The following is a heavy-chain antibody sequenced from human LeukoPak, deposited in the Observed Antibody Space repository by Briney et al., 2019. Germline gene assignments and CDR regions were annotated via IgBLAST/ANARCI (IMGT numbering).Heavy chain of an antibody. V-gene: IGHV4-34*01. CDR3: AREAMVRGVCAHIDY. D-gene: IGHD3-10*01. J-gene: IGHJ4*02. Sequence: SETLSLTCAVYGGSFNNYYWSWIRQPPGKGLEWIGEINHSGSTNYNPSLKSRVTISVDTSKNQFSLKLSSVTAADTAVYYCAREAMVRGVCAHIDYWGQGTLVTVSS. CDR2: INHSGST. CDR1: GGSFNNYY.